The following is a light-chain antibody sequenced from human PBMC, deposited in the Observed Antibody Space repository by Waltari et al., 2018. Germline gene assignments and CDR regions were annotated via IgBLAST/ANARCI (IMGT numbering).Light chain of an antibody. CDR2: ENT. J-gene: IGLJ7*01. Sequence: QSVLTQPPSVSAAPGQRVTISCSGGSSNIGNNYVSWYRQFPGTAPKLLIYENTQRPSGIPGRFSGSTSGTSATLDITGLQAGDEADYYCGTWDSSLSRAVFGGGTHLTVL. CDR1: SSNIGNNY. V-gene: IGLV1-51*02. CDR3: GTWDSSLSRAV.